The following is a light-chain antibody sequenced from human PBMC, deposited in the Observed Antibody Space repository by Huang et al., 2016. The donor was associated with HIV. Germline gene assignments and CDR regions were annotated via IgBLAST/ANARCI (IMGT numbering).Light chain of an antibody. CDR3: QQRTIWPPIT. CDR1: QSVSSY. Sequence: EVVLTQSPATLSLSPGERATLSCRASQSVSSYLAWYQQRPGQAPRLLICDASNRATGIPARFSGSWSGTDFTLTISSLEPEDFAVYYCQQRTIWPPITFGQGTRLEIK. V-gene: IGKV3-11*01. J-gene: IGKJ5*01. CDR2: DAS.